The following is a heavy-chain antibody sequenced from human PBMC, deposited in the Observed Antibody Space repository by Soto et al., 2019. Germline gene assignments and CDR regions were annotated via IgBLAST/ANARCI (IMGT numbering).Heavy chain of an antibody. CDR1: GGTFSSYA. V-gene: IGHV1-46*01. CDR3: AAGFYGSGSYLVY. D-gene: IGHD3-10*01. J-gene: IGHJ4*02. CDR2: INPSGGST. Sequence: ASVKVSCKASGGTFSSYAISWVRQAPGQGLEWMGIINPSGGSTSYAQKFQGRVTMTRDTSTSTVYMELSSLRSEDTAVYYCAAGFYGSGSYLVYWGQGTLVTVSS.